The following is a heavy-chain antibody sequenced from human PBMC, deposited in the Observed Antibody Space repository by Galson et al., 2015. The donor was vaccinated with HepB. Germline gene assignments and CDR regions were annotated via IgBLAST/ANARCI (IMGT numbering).Heavy chain of an antibody. Sequence: SLRLSCAASGFTFSTYAMSWVRQAPGKGLEWVSTISGTGGSTYYADSVKGRFTISRDNSKNTLYVQMNSLRAEDTAVYYWGKHTRGWNVVVVPAANWYFDLWGRGTLVTVSS. D-gene: IGHD2-2*01. CDR2: ISGTGGST. V-gene: IGHV3-23*01. CDR3: GKHTRGWNVVVVPAANWYFDL. J-gene: IGHJ2*01. CDR1: GFTFSTYA.